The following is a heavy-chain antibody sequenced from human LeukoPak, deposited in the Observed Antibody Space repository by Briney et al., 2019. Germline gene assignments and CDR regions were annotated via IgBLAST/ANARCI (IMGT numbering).Heavy chain of an antibody. D-gene: IGHD4-17*01. Sequence: ASVKVSCKTSGYTFTSYYMHWVRQAPGQGLEWMGWINSNSGGTNYAQKFQGRVTMTRDTSISTAYMELSRLRSEDTAVYYCARAVQVTTGGLFDYWGQGTLVTVSS. V-gene: IGHV1-2*02. CDR2: INSNSGGT. CDR3: ARAVQVTTGGLFDY. J-gene: IGHJ4*02. CDR1: GYTFTSYY.